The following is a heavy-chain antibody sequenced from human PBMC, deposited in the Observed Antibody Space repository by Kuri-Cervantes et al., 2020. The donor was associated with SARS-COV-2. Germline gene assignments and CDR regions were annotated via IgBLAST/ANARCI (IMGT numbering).Heavy chain of an antibody. CDR2: IKQDGSEE. V-gene: IGHV3-7*01. CDR3: TRESYRWNVGFDF. CDR1: GFTFSSYW. Sequence: GGSLRLSCAASGFTFSSYWMSWVRQAPGKGLEWVANIKQDGSEEYYVDSVKGRFTISRDNAKNSLYLQMNNLRPEDTAVYYCTRESYRWNVGFDFWGQGTLVTVSS. D-gene: IGHD1-1*01. J-gene: IGHJ4*02.